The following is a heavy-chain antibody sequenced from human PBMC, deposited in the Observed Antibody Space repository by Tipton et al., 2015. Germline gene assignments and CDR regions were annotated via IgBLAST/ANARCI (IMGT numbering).Heavy chain of an antibody. V-gene: IGHV3-53*01. D-gene: IGHD6-13*01. CDR2: IYSGGSP. CDR1: GFNVSTHY. J-gene: IGHJ4*02. Sequence: LSLTCTASGFNVSTHYMSWVRQAPGKGLEWVSIIYSGGSPFYADSVNGRFTISRDNSKNTLYLQMNSLRVEDTAVYYCARDGRIAAVGPQTFFDFWGQGTLVTVSS. CDR3: ARDGRIAAVGPQTFFDF.